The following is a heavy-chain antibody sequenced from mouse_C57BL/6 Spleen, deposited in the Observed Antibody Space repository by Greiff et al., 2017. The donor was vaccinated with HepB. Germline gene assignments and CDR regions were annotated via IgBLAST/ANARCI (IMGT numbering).Heavy chain of an antibody. Sequence: EVQLQQSGPELVKPGASVKISCKASGYSFTGYYMNWVKQSPEKSLEWIGEINPSTGGTTYNQKFKAKATLTVDKSSSTAYMQLKSLTSEDSAVYYCARGLLSSGDFDYWGQGTTLTVSS. D-gene: IGHD2-3*01. CDR2: INPSTGGT. V-gene: IGHV1-42*01. CDR3: ARGLLSSGDFDY. CDR1: GYSFTGYY. J-gene: IGHJ2*01.